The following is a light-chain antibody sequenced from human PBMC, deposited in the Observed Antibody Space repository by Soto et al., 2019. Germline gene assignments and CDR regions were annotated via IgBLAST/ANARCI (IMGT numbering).Light chain of an antibody. V-gene: IGKV1-27*01. CDR2: GAS. CDR1: QGITNY. Sequence: DIQMTQSPSSLSASVGDRITITCRASQGITNYLAWYQQKPGKVPKLLIYGASTLQSGVPSRFSGSGSETDFTLTISSLQPEDLGTYYCQKYNSAPLAFGPGTKVDI. J-gene: IGKJ3*01. CDR3: QKYNSAPLA.